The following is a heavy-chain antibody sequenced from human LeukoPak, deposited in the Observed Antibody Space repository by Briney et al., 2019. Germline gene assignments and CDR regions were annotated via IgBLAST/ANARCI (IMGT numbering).Heavy chain of an antibody. CDR2: IYHSGST. V-gene: IGHV4-59*04. J-gene: IGHJ5*02. CDR1: GGSISSYY. Sequence: KPSETLSLTCTVSGGSISSYYWSWIRQPPGKGLEWIGYIYHSGSTYYNPSLKSRVTISVDRSKNQFSLKLSSVTAADTAVYYCARSHGLYDFWSGYPNWFDPWGQGTLVTVSS. CDR3: ARSHGLYDFWSGYPNWFDP. D-gene: IGHD3-3*01.